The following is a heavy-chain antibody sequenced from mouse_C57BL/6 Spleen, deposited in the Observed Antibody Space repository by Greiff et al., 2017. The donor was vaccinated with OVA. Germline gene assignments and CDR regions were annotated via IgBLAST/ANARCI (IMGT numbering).Heavy chain of an antibody. Sequence: EVQLVASGGGLVKPGGSLKLSCAASGFTFSSYAMSWVRQTPEPRLEWVAIISDGGSYTYYPDNVKGRFTISRDNAKNNLYLQMSHLKSEDTAMYYCARGYGSSQAWFAYWGQGTLVTVSA. V-gene: IGHV5-4*01. CDR2: ISDGGSYT. D-gene: IGHD1-1*01. J-gene: IGHJ3*01. CDR1: GFTFSSYA. CDR3: ARGYGSSQAWFAY.